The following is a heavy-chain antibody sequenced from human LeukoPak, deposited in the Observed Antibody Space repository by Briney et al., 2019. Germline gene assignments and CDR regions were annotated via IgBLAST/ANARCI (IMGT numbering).Heavy chain of an antibody. CDR2: IDHSGST. CDR3: ARRNVYYYDSSGYYSPLYYFDY. J-gene: IGHJ4*02. CDR1: GGSISSGGYY. Sequence: SETLSLTCTVSGGSISSGGYYWSWIRQPPGKGLEWIGYIDHSGSTYYNPSLKSRVTISVDRSKNQFSLKLSSVTAADTAVYYCARRNVYYYDSSGYYSPLYYFDYWGQGTLVTVSS. V-gene: IGHV4-30-2*01. D-gene: IGHD3-22*01.